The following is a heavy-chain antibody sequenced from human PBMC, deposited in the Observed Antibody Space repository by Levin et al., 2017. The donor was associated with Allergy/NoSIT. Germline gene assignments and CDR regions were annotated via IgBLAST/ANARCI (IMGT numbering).Heavy chain of an antibody. J-gene: IGHJ5*02. V-gene: IGHV1-2*06. CDR2: INPNSGGT. CDR3: ARVTHKYDYVWGSYRWPWFDP. D-gene: IGHD3-16*02. CDR1: GYTFTGYY. Sequence: GESLKISCKASGYTFTGYYMHWVRQAPGQGLEWMGRINPNSGGTNYAQKFQGRVTMTRDTSISTAYMELSRLRSDDTAVYYCARVTHKYDYVWGSYRWPWFDPWGQGTLVTVSS.